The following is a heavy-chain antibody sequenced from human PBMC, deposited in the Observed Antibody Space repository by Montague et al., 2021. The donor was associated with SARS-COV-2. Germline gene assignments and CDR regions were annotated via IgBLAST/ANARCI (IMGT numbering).Heavy chain of an antibody. CDR1: GFTFSSYI. Sequence: SLRLSCAASGFTFSSYIMHWVRQAPGEGLEWVADISNDGSRKYYADSVKGRFTISRDNSENTLFLQMTSLGAEDTAVYFRASEKSVTYEAFDSWGQGTLVTVSS. CDR2: ISNDGSRK. D-gene: IGHD2-21*02. CDR3: ASEKSVTYEAFDS. J-gene: IGHJ4*02. V-gene: IGHV3-30*04.